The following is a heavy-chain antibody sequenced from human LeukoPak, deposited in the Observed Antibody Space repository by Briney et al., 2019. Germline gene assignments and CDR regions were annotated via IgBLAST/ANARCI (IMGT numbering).Heavy chain of an antibody. Sequence: GGSLRLSRAASGLTFSRYSMNSVRPAPGKGLEGVSSISSSRSYIYYADSVKGRFTISRDNSKSSLYLQMNSLRAEDTSVYYCARGSCGGSCYSRRYYYYMDVWGKGATVTVSS. CDR1: GLTFSRYS. CDR3: ARGSCGGSCYSRRYYYYMDV. CDR2: ISSSRSYI. J-gene: IGHJ6*03. D-gene: IGHD2-15*01. V-gene: IGHV3-21*01.